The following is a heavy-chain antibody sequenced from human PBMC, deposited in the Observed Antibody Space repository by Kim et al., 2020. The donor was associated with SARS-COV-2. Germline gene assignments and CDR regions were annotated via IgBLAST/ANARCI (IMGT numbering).Heavy chain of an antibody. CDR1: GGSFSGYY. D-gene: IGHD1-1*01. V-gene: IGHV4-34*01. CDR3: ARTIPRRGTFDP. CDR2: INHSGST. J-gene: IGHJ5*02. Sequence: SETLSLTCAVYGGSFSGYYWSWIRQPPGKGLEWIGEINHSGSTNYNPSLKSRVTISVDTSKNQFSLKLSSVTAADTAVYYCARTIPRRGTFDPWGQGTLVTVSS.